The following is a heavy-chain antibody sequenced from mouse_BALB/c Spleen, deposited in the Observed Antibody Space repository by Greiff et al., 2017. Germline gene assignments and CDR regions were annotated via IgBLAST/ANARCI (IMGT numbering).Heavy chain of an antibody. Sequence: EVQLVESGGGLVQPGGSRKLSCAASGFTFSSFGMHWVRQAPEKGLEWVEYICSGSSTIYYADTVKGRFTITRDNPKNTLFLQMTSLRSEDTAMYYCARRGGTRNAMDYWGQGTSVTVSS. CDR2: ICSGSSTI. D-gene: IGHD3-3*01. CDR1: GFTFSSFG. J-gene: IGHJ4*01. V-gene: IGHV5-17*02. CDR3: ARRGGTRNAMDY.